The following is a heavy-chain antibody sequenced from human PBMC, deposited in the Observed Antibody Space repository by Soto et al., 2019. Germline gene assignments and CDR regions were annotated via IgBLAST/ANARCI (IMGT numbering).Heavy chain of an antibody. CDR2: VIPAFNSA. V-gene: IGHV1-69*06. CDR1: GGTFSNYA. D-gene: IGHD2-8*01. Sequence: QVQLVQSGAEMRKPGSSVKVSCKSSGGTFSNYAISWVRQASGQGLEWLGGVIPAFNSAQYAPKFQGRVALTADTSTSTAYMELSSLTSEDTAVYYCVRRANRGMDVWGQGTTVIVSS. J-gene: IGHJ6*02. CDR3: VRRANRGMDV.